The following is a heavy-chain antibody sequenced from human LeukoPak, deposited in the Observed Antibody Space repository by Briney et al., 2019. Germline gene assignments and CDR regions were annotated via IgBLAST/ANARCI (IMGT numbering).Heavy chain of an antibody. CDR2: TYYRSKWYN. CDR1: GDTVSSNTAA. V-gene: IGHV6-1*01. Sequence: SQTLSLTCAISGDTVSSNTAAWNWIRQSPSRGLEWLGRTYYRSKWYNDYAVSVKSRITINPDTSKNQFFLHLNSVTPEDTAVYYCAREGEYKVGHFYYGLDVWGQGTTVTVS. D-gene: IGHD3-10*01. J-gene: IGHJ6*02. CDR3: AREGEYKVGHFYYGLDV.